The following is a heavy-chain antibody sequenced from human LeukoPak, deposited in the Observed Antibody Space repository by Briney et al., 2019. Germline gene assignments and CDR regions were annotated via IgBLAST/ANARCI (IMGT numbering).Heavy chain of an antibody. CDR3: ARDPGYGYSWPNLFDY. CDR1: GFTFSSYE. J-gene: IGHJ4*02. V-gene: IGHV3-48*03. D-gene: IGHD6-13*01. Sequence: PGGSLRLSCAASGFTFSSYEMNWVRQAPGKGLEWVSYISIGGSTIYYADSVKGRFTISRDNAKNSLYLQMDSLRAEDTAVYFCARDPGYGYSWPNLFDYWGQGTLVTVSS. CDR2: ISIGGSTI.